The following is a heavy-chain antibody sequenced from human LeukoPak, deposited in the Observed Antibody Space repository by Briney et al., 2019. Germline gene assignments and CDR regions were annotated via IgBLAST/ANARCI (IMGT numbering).Heavy chain of an antibody. D-gene: IGHD5-18*01. CDR2: IRSDGSNK. V-gene: IGHV3-30*02. CDR3: AKDTSGYSYGYDAFDI. J-gene: IGHJ3*02. CDR1: GFTFSNYG. Sequence: GGSLRLSCAASGFTFSNYGIHWVRQAPGKGLEWVTFIRSDGSNKYYADSVKGRFTISRDNSKNTLYLQMNSLRTEDTAVYYCAKDTSGYSYGYDAFDIWGQGTMVTVSS.